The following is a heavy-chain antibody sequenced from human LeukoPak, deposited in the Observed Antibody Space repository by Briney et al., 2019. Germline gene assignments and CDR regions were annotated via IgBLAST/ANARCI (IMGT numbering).Heavy chain of an antibody. D-gene: IGHD5-18*01. J-gene: IGHJ4*02. Sequence: GGSLRLSCAASGFTLSNYSMNWVRQAPGKGLEWVSYISSNGISMYYADSVKGRFTISRDKAKNSVYLQMNSLRVDDTAVYYCARDPTPTQLWFRGTFDFWGQGALVTVSS. V-gene: IGHV3-48*01. CDR2: ISSNGISM. CDR1: GFTLSNYS. CDR3: ARDPTPTQLWFRGTFDF.